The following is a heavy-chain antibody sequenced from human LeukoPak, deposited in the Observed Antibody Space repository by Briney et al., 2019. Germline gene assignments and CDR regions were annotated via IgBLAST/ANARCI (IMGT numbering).Heavy chain of an antibody. D-gene: IGHD6-13*01. CDR1: GGSICSYY. Sequence: TSETLSLTCTVSGGSICSYYWSWIRQPPGKGLEWIGYIYYSGSTNYNPSLKSRVTISVDTSKNQFSLKLSSVTAADTAVYYCARGSLAAAGPEVGSYYFEYWGRGTLVTVSS. CDR2: IYYSGST. CDR3: ARGSLAAAGPEVGSYYFEY. J-gene: IGHJ4*02. V-gene: IGHV4-59*01.